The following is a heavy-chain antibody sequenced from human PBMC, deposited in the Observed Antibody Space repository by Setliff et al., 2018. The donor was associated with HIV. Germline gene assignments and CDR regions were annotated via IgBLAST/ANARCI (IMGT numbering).Heavy chain of an antibody. J-gene: IGHJ3*02. V-gene: IGHV4-59*11. Sequence: PSETLSLTCTVSRDSINGHWWSWIRQPPGKRLEWTGSIHYSGITHYNPSLKSRLTMSVDTSKNQVSLKLTSVPAADTAVYYCARYKCINFACVGFDIWGQGTVVTVSS. CDR1: RDSINGHW. CDR2: IHYSGIT. CDR3: ARYKCINFACVGFDI. D-gene: IGHD3-9*01.